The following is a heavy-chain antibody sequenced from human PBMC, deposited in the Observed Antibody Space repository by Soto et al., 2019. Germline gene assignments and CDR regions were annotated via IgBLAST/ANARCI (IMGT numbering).Heavy chain of an antibody. CDR3: AKVSSSWYAGFFDL. J-gene: IGHJ4*02. CDR2: LSDSGDSI. D-gene: IGHD6-13*01. V-gene: IGHV3-23*01. CDR1: GFTFSSHA. Sequence: EVQLLESGGGLVQPGRSLRLSCTASGFTFSSHAMTWVRQAPGKGLEWVSGLSDSGDSIYYADSVKGRFTMSRDNSMNTLYLQMNTRRVEDTAVYYCAKVSSSWYAGFFDLWGQGTLVTVS.